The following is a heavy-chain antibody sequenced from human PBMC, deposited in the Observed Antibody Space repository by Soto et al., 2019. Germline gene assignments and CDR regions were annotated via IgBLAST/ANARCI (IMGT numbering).Heavy chain of an antibody. V-gene: IGHV1-18*01. D-gene: IGHD3-22*01. Sequence: ASVKVSCKASGYTFTSYGISWVRQAPGQGLEWMGWISAYNGNTNYAQKLQGRVTMTTDTSTSTAYMELRSLRSDDTAVYYCAREGRAYYYDSSGYWYFDYWGQGTLVTVSS. J-gene: IGHJ4*02. CDR3: AREGRAYYYDSSGYWYFDY. CDR2: ISAYNGNT. CDR1: GYTFTSYG.